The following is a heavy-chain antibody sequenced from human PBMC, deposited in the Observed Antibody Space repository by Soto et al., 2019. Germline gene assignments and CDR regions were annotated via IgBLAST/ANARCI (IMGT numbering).Heavy chain of an antibody. CDR1: GFTFSDYA. D-gene: IGHD3-22*01. Sequence: QVQLVESGGGVVQPGRSLRLSCAASGFTFSDYAVHWVRQAPGKGLQWVAVISYDGSKEYYADSVKGRFTISRDNSNNTVYLQMNRLRAEDTAIYYCAKDQGIVVVIPTLDYWGQGTHVTASS. J-gene: IGHJ4*02. V-gene: IGHV3-30-3*01. CDR3: AKDQGIVVVIPTLDY. CDR2: ISYDGSKE.